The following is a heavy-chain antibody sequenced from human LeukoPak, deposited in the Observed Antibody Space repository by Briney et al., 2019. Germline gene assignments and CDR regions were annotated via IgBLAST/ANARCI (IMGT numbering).Heavy chain of an antibody. J-gene: IGHJ4*02. V-gene: IGHV3-21*01. CDR1: GFTFSSYS. CDR2: ISSSSSYI. Sequence: GGSLRLSCAASGFTFSSYSMNWVRQAPGKGLEWVSSISSSSSYIYYSDSVKGRFTISRDNAKNSLYLQMNSLRAEDTAVYYCAGSMVRGVVDYWGQGTLVTVSS. D-gene: IGHD3-10*01. CDR3: AGSMVRGVVDY.